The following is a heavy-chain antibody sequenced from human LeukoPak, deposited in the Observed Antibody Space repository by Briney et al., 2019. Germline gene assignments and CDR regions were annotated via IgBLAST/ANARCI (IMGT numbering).Heavy chain of an antibody. V-gene: IGHV3-23*01. CDR2: ICGGGGCT. Sequence: GGSLRLSCEASGFTFNTYAIYWVRQAPGKGLEWVSDICGGGGCTYYADSVKGRFTISRDNSKNTVYLQMNSLTADDTAVYYCAKTTVGYSSGRYPGWPADCWGQGTLVTVSS. D-gene: IGHD6-19*01. CDR1: GFTFNTYA. J-gene: IGHJ4*02. CDR3: AKTTVGYSSGRYPGWPADC.